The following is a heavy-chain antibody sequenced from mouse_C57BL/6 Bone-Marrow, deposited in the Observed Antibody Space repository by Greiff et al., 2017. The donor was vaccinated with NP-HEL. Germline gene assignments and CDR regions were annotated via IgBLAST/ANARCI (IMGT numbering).Heavy chain of an antibody. V-gene: IGHV1-80*01. J-gene: IGHJ4*01. CDR3: ARRVRRGYAMDY. CDR2: IYPGDGDT. Sequence: VQLQQSGAELVKPGASVKISCKASGYAFSSYWMNWVKQRPGKGLEWIGQIYPGDGDTNYNGKFKGKATLTADKSSSTAYMQLSSLTSEDSAVYFCARRVRRGYAMDYWGQGTSVTVSS. D-gene: IGHD2-14*01. CDR1: GYAFSSYW.